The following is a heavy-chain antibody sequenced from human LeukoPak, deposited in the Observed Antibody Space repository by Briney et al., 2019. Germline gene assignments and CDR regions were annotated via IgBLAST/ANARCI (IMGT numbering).Heavy chain of an antibody. CDR1: GFTFSSYA. CDR2: ISSSSSYI. Sequence: GGSLRLSCATSGFTFSSYAMSWVRQAPGKGLEWVSSISSSSSYIYYADSVKGRFTISRDNAKNSLYLQMNSLRAEDTAVYYCATYRAIRYYYDSSGYPHWGQGTLVTVSS. CDR3: ATYRAIRYYYDSSGYPH. V-gene: IGHV3-21*01. D-gene: IGHD3-22*01. J-gene: IGHJ4*02.